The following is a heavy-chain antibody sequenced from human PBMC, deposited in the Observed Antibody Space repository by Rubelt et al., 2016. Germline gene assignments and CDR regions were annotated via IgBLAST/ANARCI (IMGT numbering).Heavy chain of an antibody. Sequence: QVQLQQWGAGLLKPSETLSLTCAVYGESFSGSYWSWIRQPPGQGLEWIGEVIHSGSTNYNPSLKGRLTIEVDTSKNQFSLKLSSVTAAETAVYYCARSESTTNYGGNSGYWGQGPLVTVSS. J-gene: IGHJ4*02. CDR1: GESFSGSY. V-gene: IGHV4-34*12. D-gene: IGHD4-23*01. CDR3: ARSESTTNYGGNSGY. CDR2: VIHSGST.